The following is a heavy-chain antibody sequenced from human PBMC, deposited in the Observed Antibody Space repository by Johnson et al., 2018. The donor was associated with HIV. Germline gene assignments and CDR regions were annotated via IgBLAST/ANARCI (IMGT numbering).Heavy chain of an antibody. D-gene: IGHD3-22*01. V-gene: IGHV3-30*03. J-gene: IGHJ3*02. CDR2: ISYDGSNK. CDR1: RFTFSDYA. CDR3: ARDPAIRWSEWDSSGYYSPDAFDI. Sequence: QVQLVESGGGVVQPGRSLRLSCAASRFTFSDYAMHWVRQAPGKGLEWVAVISYDGSNKYYADSVKGRFTISRDNSKNTLYLQMNSLRAEDTAVYYCARDPAIRWSEWDSSGYYSPDAFDIWGQGTMVTVSS.